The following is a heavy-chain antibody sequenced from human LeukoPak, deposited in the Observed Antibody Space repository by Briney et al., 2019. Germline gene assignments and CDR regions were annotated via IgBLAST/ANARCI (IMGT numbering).Heavy chain of an antibody. D-gene: IGHD6-13*01. V-gene: IGHV1-8*01. CDR3: ARPSSPRRRPLGY. CDR2: MNPNSGNT. Sequence: ASVKVSCKASGHTFTSYDINWVRQATGQGLEWMGWMNPNSGNTGYAQKFQGRVTMTRNTSISTAYMELSSLRSEDTAVYYCARPSSPRRRPLGYWGQGTLVTVSS. CDR1: GHTFTSYD. J-gene: IGHJ4*02.